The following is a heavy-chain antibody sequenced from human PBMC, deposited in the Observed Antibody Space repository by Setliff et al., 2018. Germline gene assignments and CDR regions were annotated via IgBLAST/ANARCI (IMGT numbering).Heavy chain of an antibody. CDR1: GYTLIELS. V-gene: IGHV1-24*01. J-gene: IGHJ3*02. Sequence: ASVKVSCKVSGYTLIELSMHWVRQAPGKGLGWMGGFDPEDGETIYAQKFQGRVTMTEDTSTDTAYMELSSLRSEDTAVYYCATDVRGRAFDIWGQRTMVTVSS. CDR3: ATDVRGRAFDI. CDR2: FDPEDGET.